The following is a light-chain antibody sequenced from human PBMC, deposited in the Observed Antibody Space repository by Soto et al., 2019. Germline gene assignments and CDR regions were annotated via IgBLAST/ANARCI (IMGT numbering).Light chain of an antibody. J-gene: IGKJ2*01. CDR3: QQYYNLLMYT. CDR2: DAS. V-gene: IGKV1-33*01. Sequence: DIQMTQSPSSLSASVGDRVTITCQASQDISNYLNWYQQKPGKAPKLLIYDASNLETGVPSRFSGSGSGTDFTFTISSLQPEDIATYYCQQYYNLLMYTFGQGTKLEIK. CDR1: QDISNY.